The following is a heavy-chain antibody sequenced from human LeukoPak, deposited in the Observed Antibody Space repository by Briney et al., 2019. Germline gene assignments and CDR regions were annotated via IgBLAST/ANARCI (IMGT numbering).Heavy chain of an antibody. J-gene: IGHJ5*02. V-gene: IGHV1-8*01. Sequence: GASVKVSCKASGYTFTSYDINWVRQATGQGLEWMGWMNPNSGNTGYAQKFQGRVTMTRNTSISTAYMELSSLRSEDTAVYYCARKYSSSWYNWFDPWGQGTLVTVSS. CDR3: ARKYSSSWYNWFDP. CDR1: GYTFTSYD. CDR2: MNPNSGNT. D-gene: IGHD6-13*01.